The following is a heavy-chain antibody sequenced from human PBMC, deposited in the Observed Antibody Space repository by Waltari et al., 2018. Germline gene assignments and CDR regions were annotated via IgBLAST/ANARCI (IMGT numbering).Heavy chain of an antibody. Sequence: EVQLVESGGGFVQPGRSRRLSCVASGFTLDDYAMHWVRQAPGKGLEGVSGISWNSAKVGYADSVKGRFTVSRDNAKNSLYLEMSSLRPGDTALYYCVKDTSTGHAGGVNGFDVWGQGTMVIVSS. J-gene: IGHJ3*01. V-gene: IGHV3-9*01. CDR2: ISWNSAKV. D-gene: IGHD1-1*01. CDR1: GFTLDDYA. CDR3: VKDTSTGHAGGVNGFDV.